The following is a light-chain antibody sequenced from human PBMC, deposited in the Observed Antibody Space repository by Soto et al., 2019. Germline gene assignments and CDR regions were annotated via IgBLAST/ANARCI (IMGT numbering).Light chain of an antibody. CDR1: TGAVTSGYS. Sequence: QTVVTQEPSLTVSPGGTVTLTCASSTGAVTSGYSPNWFQQKPGQAPRALIYNTHNIHSWTPARFSGSLLGGKAALTLSGVQPEDEAEYYCLLYYGGAWVFGGGTKLTV. CDR3: LLYYGGAWV. CDR2: NTH. J-gene: IGLJ3*02. V-gene: IGLV7-43*01.